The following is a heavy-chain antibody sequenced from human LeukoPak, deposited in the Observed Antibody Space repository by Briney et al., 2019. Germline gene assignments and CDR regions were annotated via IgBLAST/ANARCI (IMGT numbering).Heavy chain of an antibody. CDR2: IYFTGTT. V-gene: IGHV4-30-4*01. CDR3: ARDEYCGGDCYSGWFDP. J-gene: IGHJ5*02. Sequence: PSETLSLTCTVSGDSISSGDYYWTWIRQPPGKGLEWIGYIYFTGTTYYNPSLKSRVTISVDTSKNQFSLNLSSVTAADTAVYYCARDEYCGGDCYSGWFDPWGQGTLVTVSS. CDR1: GDSISSGDYY. D-gene: IGHD2-21*02.